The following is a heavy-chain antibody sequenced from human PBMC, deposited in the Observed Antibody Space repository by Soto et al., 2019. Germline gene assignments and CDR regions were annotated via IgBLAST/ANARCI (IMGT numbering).Heavy chain of an antibody. V-gene: IGHV3-74*01. CDR1: GFTFSSYW. CDR3: ASLDSSGYLNWFDP. CDR2: INSDGSST. J-gene: IGHJ5*02. D-gene: IGHD3-22*01. Sequence: PGGSLRLSCAASGFTFSSYWMHWVRQAPGKGLVWVSRINSDGSSTSYADSVKGRFTISRDNAKNTLYLQMNSLRAEDTAVYYCASLDSSGYLNWFDPWGQGNLVTVSS.